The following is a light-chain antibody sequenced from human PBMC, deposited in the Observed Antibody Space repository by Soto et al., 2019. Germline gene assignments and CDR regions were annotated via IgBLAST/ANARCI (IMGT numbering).Light chain of an antibody. V-gene: IGLV2-14*01. CDR1: SSDVGGYNY. J-gene: IGLJ1*01. Sequence: QSALTQPASVSGSPGQSITISCTGTSSDVGGYNYVSWYQQHPGKAPKLMIYDVSSRPSGVSDRFSGSKSGNTASLTISGLQAEGEADYYCSSYTSSSTYVFGTGTKVTVL. CDR2: DVS. CDR3: SSYTSSSTYV.